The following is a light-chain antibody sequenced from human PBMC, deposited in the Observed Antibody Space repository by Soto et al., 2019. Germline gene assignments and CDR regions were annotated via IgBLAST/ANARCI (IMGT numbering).Light chain of an antibody. CDR3: QQYVTSSWT. V-gene: IGKV3-20*01. CDR2: DAS. CDR1: QSVSYY. J-gene: IGKJ1*01. Sequence: EIVLTQSPGTLSLSPGERATLSCRASQSVSYYLAWYQQKPGQAPRLLIYDASSRATGVPDRFSGSGSGTDFTLTISRLEAEDFAVYYCQQYVTSSWTFGQGTKVEIK.